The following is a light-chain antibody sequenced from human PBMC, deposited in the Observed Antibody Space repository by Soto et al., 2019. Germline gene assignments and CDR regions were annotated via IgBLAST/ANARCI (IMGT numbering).Light chain of an antibody. CDR1: QSVSSY. V-gene: IGKV3-11*01. CDR2: DAS. CDR3: QPRSIWPPYT. Sequence: EIVLTQSPATLSLSPGERATLSCRASQSVSSYLAWYQQKPGQAPRLLIYDASNRATGITARFSGSGSGTDFTLTISGLEPEDFAVYYGQPRSIWPPYTFGQGTKLEIK. J-gene: IGKJ2*01.